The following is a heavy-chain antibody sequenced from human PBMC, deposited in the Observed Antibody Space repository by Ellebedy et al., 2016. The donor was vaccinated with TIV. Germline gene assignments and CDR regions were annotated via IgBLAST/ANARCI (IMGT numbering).Heavy chain of an antibody. D-gene: IGHD3-10*01. CDR1: GFTFSNYG. CDR2: DTYNGKDT. V-gene: IGHV3-30*19. CDR3: ARARTLGSGSSLDH. Sequence: GGSLRLXCAASGFTFSNYGMHWVRQAPGKGLEWVALDTYNGKDTYYADSVRGRFTISRDNSKSTVYLQMRSLNPNDTAVYFCARARTLGSGSSLDHWGQGTLVAVSS. J-gene: IGHJ4*02.